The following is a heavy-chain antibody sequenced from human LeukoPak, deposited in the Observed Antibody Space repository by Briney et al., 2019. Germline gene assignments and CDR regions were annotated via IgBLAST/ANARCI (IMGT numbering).Heavy chain of an antibody. Sequence: SETLSLTCTVSGYSISSGDYWGWIRQPPGKGLEWIGSIYHSGSTYYNPSLKSRVTISLDTSRNQFSLKLNSVTAADTAVYYCAKSNGYGLIDIWGQGTMVTVSS. CDR3: AKSNGYGLIDI. D-gene: IGHD3-10*01. CDR1: GYSISSGDY. V-gene: IGHV4-38-2*02. CDR2: IYHSGST. J-gene: IGHJ3*02.